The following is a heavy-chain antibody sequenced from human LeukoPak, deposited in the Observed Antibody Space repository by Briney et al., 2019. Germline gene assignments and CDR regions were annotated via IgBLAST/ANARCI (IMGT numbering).Heavy chain of an antibody. V-gene: IGHV3-23*01. CDR2: ISISGSKT. D-gene: IGHD4-17*01. CDR3: ANEIRPNDY. Sequence: GGSLRLSCAASGFTFSSYAMNWVRQAPGKGLEWVSAISISGSKTYYADSVKGRFTISRDNSKNTLYLQMNSLRAEDTAVYYCANEIRPNDYWGQGTQVTVSS. J-gene: IGHJ4*02. CDR1: GFTFSSYA.